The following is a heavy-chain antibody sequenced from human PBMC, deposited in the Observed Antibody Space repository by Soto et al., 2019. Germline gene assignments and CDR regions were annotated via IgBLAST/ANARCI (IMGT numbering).Heavy chain of an antibody. V-gene: IGHV3-53*01. CDR1: GFTVSSDS. CDR2: IYSDNNT. Sequence: GSLRLSCAASGFTVSSDSMIWVRQAPGKGPEWISIIYSDNNTDYADSVKGRFSISRDTSKNILYLQMNSLRAEDTAEYYCARHYSAMGVWGQGTTVTVSS. CDR3: ARHYSAMGV. J-gene: IGHJ6*02.